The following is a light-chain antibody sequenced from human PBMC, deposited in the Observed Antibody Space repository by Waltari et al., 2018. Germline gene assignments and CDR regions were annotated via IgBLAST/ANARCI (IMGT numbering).Light chain of an antibody. Sequence: DIRMTQSPSTLSASAGDRVIISCRASQSISKWLAWYQQKPGKAPKLLIYESSTLQSWVPSRFSGTVYGTDFTLTISSLQPDDFATYSCQQYNSYSLLTFGGGTKVEIK. V-gene: IGKV1-5*03. CDR2: ESS. CDR1: QSISKW. CDR3: QQYNSYSLLT. J-gene: IGKJ4*01.